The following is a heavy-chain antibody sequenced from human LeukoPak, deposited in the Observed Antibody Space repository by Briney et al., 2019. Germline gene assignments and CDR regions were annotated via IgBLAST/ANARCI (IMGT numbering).Heavy chain of an antibody. CDR2: IKQDGSEK. CDR3: AHLVGCSSTSCYAPYFDY. V-gene: IGHV3-7*01. CDR1: GFTFSSYW. J-gene: IGHJ4*02. D-gene: IGHD2-2*01. Sequence: GGSLRLSCAASGFTFSSYWMSWVRQAPGKGLEWVANIKQDGSEKYYVDSVKGRFTISRDNAKNSLYLQMNSLRAEDTAVYYCAHLVGCSSTSCYAPYFDYWGQGTLVTVSS.